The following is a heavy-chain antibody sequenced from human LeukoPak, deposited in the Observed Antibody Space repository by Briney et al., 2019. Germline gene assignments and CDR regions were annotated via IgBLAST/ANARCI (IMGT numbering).Heavy chain of an antibody. CDR2: IYYSGNT. Sequence: SETLSLTCAVYGGSFSSYYWNWIRQPPGKGLEWIGYIYYSGNTDYNPSLKSRLTISVDTSENQLSLKLASVTAADTAVYYCARGGRIAPRNWFDPWGQGTLVTVSS. J-gene: IGHJ5*02. V-gene: IGHV4-59*01. CDR3: ARGGRIAPRNWFDP. CDR1: GGSFSSYY. D-gene: IGHD6-6*01.